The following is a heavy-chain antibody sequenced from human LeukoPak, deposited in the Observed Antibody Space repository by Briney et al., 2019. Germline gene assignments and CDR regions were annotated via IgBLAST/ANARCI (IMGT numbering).Heavy chain of an antibody. J-gene: IGHJ4*02. CDR3: ATMYYSSTWFDY. CDR1: GFTFSNYG. CDR2: ISYDGSNQ. V-gene: IGHV3-30*03. D-gene: IGHD6-6*01. Sequence: GGSLRLSCAASGFTFSNYGMHWVRQAPGKGLEWGTVISYDGSNQYYAESVKGRFTISRDNSKNTLYLEMNSLRGEDTAVYYCATMYYSSTWFDYWGQGTLVTVSS.